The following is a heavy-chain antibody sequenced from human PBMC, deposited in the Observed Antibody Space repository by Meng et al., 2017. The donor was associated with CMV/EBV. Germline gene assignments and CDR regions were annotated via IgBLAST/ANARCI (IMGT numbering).Heavy chain of an antibody. CDR3: ARVESAQLGTPPCDY. Sequence: ASVKVSCKASGYTFTGYYMHWVRQAPGQGLEWMGWINPNSGGPNYAQKLQGRVTMTRDTSISTAYMELSRLRSDDTAVYYCARVESAQLGTPPCDYWGQGTLVTVSS. CDR1: GYTFTGYY. J-gene: IGHJ4*02. D-gene: IGHD7-27*01. V-gene: IGHV1-2*02. CDR2: INPNSGGP.